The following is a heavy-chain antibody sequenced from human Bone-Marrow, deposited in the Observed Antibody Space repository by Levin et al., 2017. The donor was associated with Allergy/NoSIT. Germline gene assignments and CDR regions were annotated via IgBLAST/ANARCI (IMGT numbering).Heavy chain of an antibody. V-gene: IGHV3-7*01. J-gene: IGHJ4*02. Sequence: LSLTCAASGFTFSSYWMSWVRQAPGKGLEWVANIKQDGSEKYYVDSVKGRFTISRDNAKNSLYLQMNSLRAEDTAVYYCARDRGSSGYYYGYWGQGTLVTVSS. CDR3: ARDRGSSGYYYGY. CDR1: GFTFSSYW. CDR2: IKQDGSEK. D-gene: IGHD3-22*01.